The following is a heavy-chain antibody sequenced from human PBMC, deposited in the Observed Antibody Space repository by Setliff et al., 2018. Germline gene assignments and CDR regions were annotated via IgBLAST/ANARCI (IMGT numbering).Heavy chain of an antibody. Sequence: SVKVSCKASGRTFSSYGISWVRQAPGQGLEWMGGTIPMFGTTDYARKFQGRVTIITDESTSTAYMQLCSLGSEETAVYYCVREGVDSRSSTDYRYYMDVWGKGTTVTVS. CDR2: TIPMFGTT. J-gene: IGHJ6*03. CDR1: GRTFSSYG. CDR3: VREGVDSRSSTDYRYYMDV. V-gene: IGHV1-69*05. D-gene: IGHD3-22*01.